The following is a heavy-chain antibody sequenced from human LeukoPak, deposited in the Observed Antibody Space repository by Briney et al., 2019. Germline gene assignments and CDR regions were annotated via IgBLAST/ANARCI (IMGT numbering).Heavy chain of an antibody. D-gene: IGHD3-10*01. CDR3: AGGVNNWFDP. J-gene: IGHJ5*02. V-gene: IGHV4-39*01. Sequence: SETLSLTCTVSGVSISSSSYYWGWIRQPPGKGLEWIGSIYYSRSTYYNPSLKSRVTISVDTSKNQFSLKLSSVTAADTAVYYCAGGVNNWFDPWGQGTLVTVSS. CDR2: IYYSRST. CDR1: GVSISSSSYY.